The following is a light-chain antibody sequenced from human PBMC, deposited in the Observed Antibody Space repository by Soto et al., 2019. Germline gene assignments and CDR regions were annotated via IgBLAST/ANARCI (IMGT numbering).Light chain of an antibody. V-gene: IGKV1-5*01. J-gene: IGKJ1*01. CDR2: DAS. CDR3: QQYGASPWT. Sequence: DFQMTQSPSTLSASVGDRVTITCRASQNIRSRLAWFQQKPGKAPKLLIYDASSLESGVPQRFSGSGSGTEFTLTISSLQTDDFSVYICQQYGASPWTFGQGTKVDIK. CDR1: QNIRSR.